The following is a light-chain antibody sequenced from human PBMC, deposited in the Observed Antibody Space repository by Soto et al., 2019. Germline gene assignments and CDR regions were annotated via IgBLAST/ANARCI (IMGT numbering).Light chain of an antibody. CDR1: QGVSNR. CDR3: VQHNSYPWT. Sequence: DIQMTQSPSAMSASVGDRATITCRASQGVSNRLAWFQQKPGKVPERLIYAATLLQSGVPSRFSGSGSGTEFTLTISSLQPEDFVTYYCVQHNSYPWTFGQGTKVEIK. J-gene: IGKJ1*01. V-gene: IGKV1-17*03. CDR2: AAT.